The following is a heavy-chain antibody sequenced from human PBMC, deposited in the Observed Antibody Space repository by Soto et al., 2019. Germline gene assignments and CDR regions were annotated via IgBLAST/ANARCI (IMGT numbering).Heavy chain of an antibody. V-gene: IGHV6-1*01. J-gene: IGHJ4*02. Sequence: SQTLSLTCPISGDSVSSNSAAWNWLRQSPSRCLEWLRMTYYSCKWYNDYAVPVKTRTPINPDTSNNQYSLQLSSVTPEYTAVYYCARDSRESDDDYLDSCGQGPLVTV. D-gene: IGHD1-1*01. CDR3: ARDSRESDDDYLDS. CDR1: GDSVSSNSAA. CDR2: TYYSCKWYN.